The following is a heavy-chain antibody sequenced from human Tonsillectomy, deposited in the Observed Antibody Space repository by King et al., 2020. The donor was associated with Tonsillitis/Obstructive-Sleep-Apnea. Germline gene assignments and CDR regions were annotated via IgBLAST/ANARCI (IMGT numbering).Heavy chain of an antibody. J-gene: IGHJ6*02. Sequence: VQLVESGGGLVKPGGSLRLSCAASGFTFSSYSMNWVRQAPGKGLEWVSSISSSSSYIYYADSVKGRFTISRDNAKNSLYLQMKSLRAEDTAVYYCARDKCSSTSCYKLDYYYGMDVWGQGTTVTVSS. D-gene: IGHD2-2*02. V-gene: IGHV3-21*01. CDR3: ARDKCSSTSCYKLDYYYGMDV. CDR1: GFTFSSYS. CDR2: ISSSSSYI.